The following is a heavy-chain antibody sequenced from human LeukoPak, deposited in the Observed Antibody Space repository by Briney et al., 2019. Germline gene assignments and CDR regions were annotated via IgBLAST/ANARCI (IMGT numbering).Heavy chain of an antibody. J-gene: IGHJ4*02. V-gene: IGHV3-7*01. D-gene: IGHD1-1*01. CDR2: IKSDGSEK. CDR1: GFTFSSYE. CDR3: ARYCTFRTCSGTKFDS. Sequence: PGGSLRLSCVASGFTFSSYEMTWVRQAPGKGLEWVANIKSDGSEKYYLDSVKGRFTISRDNAKNSLYLQMNSLRAEDSAVYYCARYCTFRTCSGTKFDSWGQGTLVTVSS.